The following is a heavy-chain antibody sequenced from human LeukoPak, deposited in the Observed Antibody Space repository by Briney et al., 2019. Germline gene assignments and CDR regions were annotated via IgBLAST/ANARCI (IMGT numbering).Heavy chain of an antibody. CDR3: ARTYSSSWSYCDS. V-gene: IGHV1-46*01. Sequence: ASVKVSCKASGSTFTRYYIHWVRQAPGQGLDWMGMINPSSGSTKFAQMFQDRVTMTRDTSTSAVYMELSSLTSEDTAMYYCARTYSSSWSYCDSWGQGTLVTVSS. CDR2: INPSSGST. J-gene: IGHJ4*02. CDR1: GSTFTRYY. D-gene: IGHD6-13*01.